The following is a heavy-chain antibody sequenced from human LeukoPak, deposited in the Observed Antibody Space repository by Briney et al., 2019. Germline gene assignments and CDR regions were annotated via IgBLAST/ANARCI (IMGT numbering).Heavy chain of an antibody. Sequence: PGGSLRLSCAASGFTFSSHWMSWVRQAPGKGLEWVANIKQDGSEKYYVDSVKGRFTISRDNAKNSLYLQMNSLRAEDTAVYYCARTSTWIQLWFFDYWGQGTLVTVSS. D-gene: IGHD5-18*01. CDR2: IKQDGSEK. CDR1: GFTFSSHW. V-gene: IGHV3-7*01. CDR3: ARTSTWIQLWFFDY. J-gene: IGHJ4*02.